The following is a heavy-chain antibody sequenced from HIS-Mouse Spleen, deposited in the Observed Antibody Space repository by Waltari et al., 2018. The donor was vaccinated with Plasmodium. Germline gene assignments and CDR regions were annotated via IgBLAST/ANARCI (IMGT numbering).Heavy chain of an antibody. CDR3: ARWSAGDAFDI. CDR2: LRPYNGNT. CDR1: GYTFTSYG. J-gene: IGHJ3*02. Sequence: QVQLVQSGAEVKKPGASVKVSCKASGYTFTSYGISWVRQAPGQGIEWMGWLRPYNGNTKLAQNLQGRVTMTTDTSTSTAYMELRSLRSDDTAVYYCARWSAGDAFDIWGQGTMVTVSS. D-gene: IGHD6-19*01. V-gene: IGHV1-18*01.